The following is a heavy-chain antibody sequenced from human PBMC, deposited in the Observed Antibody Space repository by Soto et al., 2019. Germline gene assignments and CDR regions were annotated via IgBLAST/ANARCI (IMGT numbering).Heavy chain of an antibody. CDR3: ARGSVGVQAFLDY. CDR2: ISGSSTYT. Sequence: GGSLRLSCAASGFTFSDYYMSWIRQAPGKGLEWVSYISGSSTYTKYADSVKGRFTVSRDNAKNSLSLQMSSLRGEDTAIYYCARGSVGVQAFLDYWGQGTLVTVSS. V-gene: IGHV3-11*06. D-gene: IGHD1-26*01. CDR1: GFTFSDYY. J-gene: IGHJ4*02.